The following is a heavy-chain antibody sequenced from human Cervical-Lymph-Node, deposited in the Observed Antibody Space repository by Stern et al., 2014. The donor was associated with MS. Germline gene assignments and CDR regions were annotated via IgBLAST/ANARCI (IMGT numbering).Heavy chain of an antibody. V-gene: IGHV1-69*09. Sequence: QMQLVQSGAEVKKPGSSVKVSCKASGDTFNNYIFSWVRQAPGQGLEWMGRVVPNDGVENYAQKFQDRVTISADKSTSTVYMELRSLRSEDTAIYYCAREDLADTAPSDFWGQGTLVTVSS. J-gene: IGHJ4*02. CDR3: AREDLADTAPSDF. CDR1: GDTFNNYI. D-gene: IGHD5-18*01. CDR2: VVPNDGVE.